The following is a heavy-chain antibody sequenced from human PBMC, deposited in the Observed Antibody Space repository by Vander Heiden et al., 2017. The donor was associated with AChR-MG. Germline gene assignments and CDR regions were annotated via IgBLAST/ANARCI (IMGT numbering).Heavy chain of an antibody. CDR3: ARASEYPLRLGPGQIDY. J-gene: IGHJ4*02. V-gene: IGHV3-30-3*01. CDR2: ISYDGSNK. D-gene: IGHD6-6*01. CDR1: GFPFSSYA. Sequence: QVPLVESGGGVVQPGRSLRLSCAASGFPFSSYAMHWVRQAPGKGLEWVAVISYDGSNKYYADSVKGRFTISRDNSKNTLYLQMNSLRAEDTAVYYCARASEYPLRLGPGQIDYWGQGTLVTVSS.